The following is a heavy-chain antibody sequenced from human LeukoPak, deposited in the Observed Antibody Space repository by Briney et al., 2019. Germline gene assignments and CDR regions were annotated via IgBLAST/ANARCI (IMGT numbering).Heavy chain of an antibody. Sequence: SETLSLTCAVSGGSFSGYYWSWIRQPPGKGLEWIGELNHSGSTNYNPSLKSRVTISVDTSKNQFSLKLSSVTAADTAVYYCARGHLNFWSGYYVPSDYYYYMDVWGKGTTVTVSS. CDR2: LNHSGST. D-gene: IGHD3-3*01. CDR1: GGSFSGYY. V-gene: IGHV4-34*01. J-gene: IGHJ6*03. CDR3: ARGHLNFWSGYYVPSDYYYYMDV.